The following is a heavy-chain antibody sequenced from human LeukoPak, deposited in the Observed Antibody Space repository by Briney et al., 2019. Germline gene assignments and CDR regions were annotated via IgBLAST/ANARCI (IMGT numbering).Heavy chain of an antibody. D-gene: IGHD3-10*01. J-gene: IGHJ5*02. Sequence: SETLSLTCTVSGGSLSSYNWSWVRQPPGKGLWCVGYIYYSGSTNYNPSLKTRVTISVDTSKNQFSLKLSSVTAADTAVYYCARALWFGELFFWFDPWGQGTLVTVSS. CDR3: ARALWFGELFFWFDP. CDR2: IYYSGST. CDR1: GGSLSSYN. V-gene: IGHV4-59*01.